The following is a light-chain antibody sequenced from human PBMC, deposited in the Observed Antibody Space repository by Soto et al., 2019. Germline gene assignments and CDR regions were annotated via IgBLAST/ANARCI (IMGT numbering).Light chain of an antibody. CDR1: QSVSSSY. CDR2: GAS. CDR3: QQYGSSFSFT. Sequence: EIVLTQSPGTLSLSPGERATLSCRASQSVSSSYLGWYQQKPGQAPRLLIYGASSRATGIPDSFSGSGSWTDFTLTISRLEPDDFAVYYCQQYGSSFSFTFGPGTKVDIK. V-gene: IGKV3-20*01. J-gene: IGKJ3*01.